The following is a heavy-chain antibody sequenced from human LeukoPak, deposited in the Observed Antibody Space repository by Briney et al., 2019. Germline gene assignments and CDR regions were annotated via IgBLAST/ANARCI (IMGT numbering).Heavy chain of an antibody. CDR3: ARWSGATPFDY. Sequence: PGRSLRLSCAASGFTFDDYGMHWVRQAPGKGLEWVSGISRNSGSIDYADSVKGRFTISRDNAKNSLYLQMNSLRAEDTAVYYCARWSGATPFDYWGQGTLVTVSS. J-gene: IGHJ4*02. D-gene: IGHD1-26*01. CDR1: GFTFDDYG. CDR2: ISRNSGSI. V-gene: IGHV3-9*01.